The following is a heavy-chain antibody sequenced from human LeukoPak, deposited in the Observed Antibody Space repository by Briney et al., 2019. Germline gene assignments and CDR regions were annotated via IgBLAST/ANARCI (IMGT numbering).Heavy chain of an antibody. CDR3: ATALWFRELQAAFDI. CDR2: FDPEDGET. D-gene: IGHD3-10*01. Sequence: SVKVSCKVSGYTLTELSMHWLGQAPGKGLDWMGGFDPEDGETIYAQKFQGRVTMTEDTSTDTAYMELSSLRSEDTAVYYCATALWFRELQAAFDIWGQGTMVTVSS. J-gene: IGHJ3*02. CDR1: GYTLTELS. V-gene: IGHV1-24*01.